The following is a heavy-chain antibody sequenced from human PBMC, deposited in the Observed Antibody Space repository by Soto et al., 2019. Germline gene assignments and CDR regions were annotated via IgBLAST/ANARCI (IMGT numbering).Heavy chain of an antibody. V-gene: IGHV3-7*01. CDR2: IKQDGSEK. J-gene: IGHJ6*02. D-gene: IGHD3-10*01. Sequence: GGSLRLSCAASGLTFSSYWMSWVRQAPGKGLEWVANIKQDGSEKYYVDSVKGRFTISRDNAKISLYLQMNSLRAEDTAVYYCARWGPELLFGESPPIAYYYGMDVWGQGTTVTVSS. CDR3: ARWGPELLFGESPPIAYYYGMDV. CDR1: GLTFSSYW.